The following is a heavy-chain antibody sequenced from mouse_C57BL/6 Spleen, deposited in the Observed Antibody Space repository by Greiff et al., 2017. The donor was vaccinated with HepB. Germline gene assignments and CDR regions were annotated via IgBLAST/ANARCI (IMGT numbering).Heavy chain of an antibody. J-gene: IGHJ3*01. CDR1: GFTFSSYA. D-gene: IGHD2-5*01. V-gene: IGHV5-4*03. CDR2: ISDGGSYT. CDR3: ATYYSNYGGFDY. Sequence: EVMLVESGGGLVKPGGSLKLSCAASGFTFSSYAMSWVRQTPEKRLEWVATISDGGSYTYYPDNVKGRFTISRDNAKNNLYLQMSHLKSEDTAMYYCATYYSNYGGFDYWGQGTLVTVSA.